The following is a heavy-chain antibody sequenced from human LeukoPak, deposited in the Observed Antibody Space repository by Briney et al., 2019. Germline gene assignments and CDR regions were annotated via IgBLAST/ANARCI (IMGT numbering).Heavy chain of an antibody. CDR1: GFTFSAYA. D-gene: IGHD6-13*01. V-gene: IGHV3-23*05. CDR2: INTSGTGT. J-gene: IGHJ4*02. Sequence: GGSLRLSCAASGFTFSAYAMTWVRQAPGKGLEWVSDINTSGTGTYYADSVKGRFTISRDDSRNTLYLQMNSLRPEDTALYYCAKDLQHLVRTLSFDYWGQGTLVTVSS. CDR3: AKDLQHLVRTLSFDY.